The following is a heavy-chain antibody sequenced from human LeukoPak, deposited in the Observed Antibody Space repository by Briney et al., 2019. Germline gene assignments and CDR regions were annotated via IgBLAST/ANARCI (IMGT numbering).Heavy chain of an antibody. D-gene: IGHD2-21*02. CDR1: GYTFISYN. CDR3: ARGGDIVVVTAITDAFDI. J-gene: IGHJ3*02. CDR2: IIPIFGTA. Sequence: SVKVSCKASGYTFISYNINWLRQAPGQGLEWMGGIIPIFGTANYAQKFQGRVTITADKSTSTAHMEPSSLRSEDTAVYYCARGGDIVVVTAITDAFDIWGQGTMVTVSS. V-gene: IGHV1-69*06.